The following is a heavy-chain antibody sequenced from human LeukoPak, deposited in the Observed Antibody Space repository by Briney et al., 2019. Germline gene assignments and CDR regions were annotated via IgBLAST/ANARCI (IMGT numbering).Heavy chain of an antibody. CDR1: GFTFSNYA. CDR2: ISGNGGST. J-gene: IGHJ4*02. Sequence: AAGSLSLSCTPSGFTFSNYAMTWVRQAPGKGLEWVSGISGNGGSTYYADSVKGRFTISRDYSKNSLHLQMNSLRAEDTAVYYCAKTSGSYFAGFDCWGQGALVTVSS. D-gene: IGHD3-22*01. V-gene: IGHV3-23*01. CDR3: AKTSGSYFAGFDC.